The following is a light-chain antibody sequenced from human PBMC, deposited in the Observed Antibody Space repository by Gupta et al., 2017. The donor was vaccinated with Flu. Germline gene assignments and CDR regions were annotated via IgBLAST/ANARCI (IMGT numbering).Light chain of an antibody. J-gene: IGLJ3*02. CDR2: EVS. CDR1: SSEVVSYKR. CDR3: RSDTTSSSVM. V-gene: IGLV2-18*02. Sequence: VTSTCTATSSEVVSYKRDCWDQLTPGTPHKLMVYEVSRRPTEVPDRFSGSKAGNTASLTISVRQAEDEADYYCRSDTTSSSVMFGGGTKVTVL.